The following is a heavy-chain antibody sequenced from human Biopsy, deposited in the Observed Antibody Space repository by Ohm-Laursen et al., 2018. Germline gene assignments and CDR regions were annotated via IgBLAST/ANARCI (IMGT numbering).Heavy chain of an antibody. CDR1: GYTLTDLS. CDR2: FAPENGKT. J-gene: IGHJ4*02. V-gene: IGHV1-24*01. Sequence: ASVKVSCKVSGYTLTDLSMHWVRQAPGKGLEWMGGFAPENGKTIYAQKFQGRVTMTEDTSTDTAYMELSNLRSEDTAVYYCAGDINNWNVNYWGQGTLVSASS. D-gene: IGHD1-20*01. CDR3: AGDINNWNVNY.